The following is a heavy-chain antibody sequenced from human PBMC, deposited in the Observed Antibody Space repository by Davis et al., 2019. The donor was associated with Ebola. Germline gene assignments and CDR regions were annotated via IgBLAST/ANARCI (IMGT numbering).Heavy chain of an antibody. CDR2: TSYRSKGFH. CDR3: ARAVWSGEKH. D-gene: IGHD3-3*01. J-gene: IGHJ4*02. CDR1: GDSVSKNRAG. V-gene: IGHV6-1*01. Sequence: MPSQTLSPTCHLSGDSVSKNRAGCAWIRHSPSRGFEWLGMTSYRSKGFHEYADSVRSRITINPDTSKNQFSRQLNSVTPEDTAVYYCARAVWSGEKHWGQGNLVTVSS.